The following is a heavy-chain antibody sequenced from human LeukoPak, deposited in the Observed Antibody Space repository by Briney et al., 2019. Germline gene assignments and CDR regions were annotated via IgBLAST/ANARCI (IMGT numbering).Heavy chain of an antibody. J-gene: IGHJ4*02. CDR1: GFIFNSYG. Sequence: PGNSLRLSCEAPGFIFNSYGMHWVRQAARKGLHWLAFIWFDGNKEYYGDSVKGRFTISRDNSKNALYLQMNSLRAEDTAVYYCAKDLKWSSTSAQGNTPDYWGQGTLVTVSS. CDR2: IWFDGNKE. CDR3: AKDLKWSSTSAQGNTPDY. D-gene: IGHD2-2*01. V-gene: IGHV3-33*06.